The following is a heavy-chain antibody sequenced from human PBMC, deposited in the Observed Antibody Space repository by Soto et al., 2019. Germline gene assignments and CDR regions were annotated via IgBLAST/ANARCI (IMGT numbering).Heavy chain of an antibody. CDR2: IIPILVIA. Sequence: SVKVSCKDSGGTFSSYTISWVLQAPGQGLEWMGRIIPILVIANYAQKFQGRVTITADKSTSTAYMELSSLRSEDTAVYYCASLPTVTYYFDYWGQGTLVTVSS. D-gene: IGHD4-17*01. V-gene: IGHV1-69*02. J-gene: IGHJ4*02. CDR3: ASLPTVTYYFDY. CDR1: GGTFSSYT.